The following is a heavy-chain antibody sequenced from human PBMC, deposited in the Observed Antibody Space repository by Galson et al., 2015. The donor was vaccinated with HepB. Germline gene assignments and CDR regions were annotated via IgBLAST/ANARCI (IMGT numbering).Heavy chain of an antibody. V-gene: IGHV3-13*01. J-gene: IGHJ4*02. D-gene: IGHD2-2*01. Sequence: SLRLSXXXSGXTXSXYDVHWVRQVTGKSLEXXXGIGTSDDRYYSGSVKGRFSISRDNSKNTLYLLMNSLRAEDTAVYYCAKHGDVVVPSTIGATAGDDYWGQGXLVTVSS. CDR2: IGTSDDR. CDR1: GXTXSXYD. CDR3: AKHGDVVVPSTIGATAGDDY.